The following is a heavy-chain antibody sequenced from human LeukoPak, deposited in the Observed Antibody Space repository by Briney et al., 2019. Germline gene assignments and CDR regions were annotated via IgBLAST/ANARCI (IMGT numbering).Heavy chain of an antibody. D-gene: IGHD2-21*02. J-gene: IGHJ1*01. CDR3: AIAYCGGDCYSVEYFQH. Sequence: GASVKVSCKASGYTFTGYYMHWVRQAPGQGLEWMGWINPNSGGTNYAQKFQGRVTITADESTSTAYMELSSLRSEDTAVYYCAIAYCGGDCYSVEYFQHWGQGTLVTVSS. CDR2: INPNSGGT. CDR1: GYTFTGYY. V-gene: IGHV1-2*02.